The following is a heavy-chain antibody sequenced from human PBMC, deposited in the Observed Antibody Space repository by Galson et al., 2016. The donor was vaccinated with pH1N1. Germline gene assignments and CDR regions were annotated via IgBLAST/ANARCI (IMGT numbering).Heavy chain of an antibody. CDR1: ISSSSYY. CDR2: IYYSGST. V-gene: IGHV4-39*01. Sequence: ISSSSYYWGWTRQPPGKGLEWIGSIYYSGSTYYNPSLKSRVTISVDTSKNQFSLKLSSVTAADTAVYYCARPWFAELWDWYFDLWGRGTLVTVSS. D-gene: IGHD3-10*01. CDR3: ARPWFAELWDWYFDL. J-gene: IGHJ2*01.